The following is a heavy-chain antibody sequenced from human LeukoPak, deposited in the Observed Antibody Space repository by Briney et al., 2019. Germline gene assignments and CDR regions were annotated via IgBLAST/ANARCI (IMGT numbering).Heavy chain of an antibody. CDR1: GFPFANTW. J-gene: IGHJ4*02. CDR3: AIGGTYGSGS. V-gene: IGHV3-74*01. D-gene: IGHD3-10*01. Sequence: GGSLRLSCAASGFPFANTWMHWVRQAPGKGLVWVSLINNDGSTTNYADSVKGRFTISRDNAKNTVYLQMNSLRAEDTAAYYCAIGGTYGSGSWGQGTLVTVSS. CDR2: INNDGSTT.